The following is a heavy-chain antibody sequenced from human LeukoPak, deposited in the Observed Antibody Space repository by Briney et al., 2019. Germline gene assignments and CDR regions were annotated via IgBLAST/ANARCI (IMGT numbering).Heavy chain of an antibody. CDR2: IIPIFGTA. CDR3: AKNTVTPSRTWYYFDS. D-gene: IGHD4-11*01. V-gene: IGHV1-69*13. CDR1: GGTFSNNA. Sequence: ASVKASCKASGGTFSNNAINWMRQAPGQGLEWMGGIIPIFGTANYAQKFQGSVSITADESTRTAYMELYSLRSDDTAVYYCAKNTVTPSRTWYYFDSWGQGTLVTVSS. J-gene: IGHJ4*02.